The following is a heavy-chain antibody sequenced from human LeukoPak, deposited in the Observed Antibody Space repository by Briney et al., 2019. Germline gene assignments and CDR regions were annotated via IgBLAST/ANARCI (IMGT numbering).Heavy chain of an antibody. Sequence: ASVKVSCKASGYTFSDYYMHWVRQAPGQGLEWMGWINPNSGVTNYAQKLQGRVTMTTDTSTSTAYMELRSLRSDDTAVYYCARDVITFGGVIVKASDWGQGTLVTVSS. CDR3: ARDVITFGGVIVKASD. CDR2: INPNSGVT. CDR1: GYTFSDYY. J-gene: IGHJ4*02. D-gene: IGHD3-16*02. V-gene: IGHV1-2*02.